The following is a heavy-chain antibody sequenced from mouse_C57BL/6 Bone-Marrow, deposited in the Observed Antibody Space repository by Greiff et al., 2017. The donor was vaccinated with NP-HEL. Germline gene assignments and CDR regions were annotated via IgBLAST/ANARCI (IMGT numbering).Heavy chain of an antibody. D-gene: IGHD1-1*01. J-gene: IGHJ3*01. V-gene: IGHV1-81*01. CDR2: IYPRSGNT. CDR1: GYTFTSYG. CDR3: ARRVYYGSSSGFAY. Sequence: QVQLQQSGAELARPGASVKLSCKASGYTFTSYGISWVKQRTGQGLEWIGEIYPRSGNTYYNEKFKGKATLTADKSSSTAYMELRSLTSEDSAVYFCARRVYYGSSSGFAYWGQGTLVTVSA.